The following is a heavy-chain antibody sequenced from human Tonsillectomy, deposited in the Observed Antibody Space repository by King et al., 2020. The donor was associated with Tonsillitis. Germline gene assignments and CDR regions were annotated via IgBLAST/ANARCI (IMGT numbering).Heavy chain of an antibody. V-gene: IGHV3-23*04. CDR2: ISGSGGLT. Sequence: VQLVESGGGLVQPGGSLRLSCAASGFTFSSYVMSWVRQAPGKGLEWVSAISGSGGLTYYADSVKGRFSISRDNSKNTLYLQMNSLRAEDTAVYYCAKDVPGETAIMARGYFDLWGRGTLVTVSS. CDR3: AKDVPGETAIMARGYFDL. CDR1: GFTFSSYV. J-gene: IGHJ2*01. D-gene: IGHD5-24*01.